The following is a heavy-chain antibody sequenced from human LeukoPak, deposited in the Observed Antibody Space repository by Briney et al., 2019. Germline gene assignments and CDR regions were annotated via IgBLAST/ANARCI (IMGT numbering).Heavy chain of an antibody. D-gene: IGHD3-10*01. CDR1: GYTFTSYD. Sequence: ASVKVSCKASGYTFTSYDINWVRQATGQGLEWMGWMNPNSGNTGYVQKFQGRVTMTRNTSISTAYMELSSLRSEDTAVYYCARMLWFGEPYGMDVWGQGTTVTVSS. CDR3: ARMLWFGEPYGMDV. CDR2: MNPNSGNT. J-gene: IGHJ6*02. V-gene: IGHV1-8*01.